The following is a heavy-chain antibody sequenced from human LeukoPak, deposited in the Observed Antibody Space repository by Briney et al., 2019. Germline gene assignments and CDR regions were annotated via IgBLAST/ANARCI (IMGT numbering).Heavy chain of an antibody. D-gene: IGHD3-22*01. CDR2: ISYDGSNK. Sequence: PGGSLRLSCAASGFTFSSYAMHWVRQAPGKGLEWVAVISYDGSNKYYADSVKGRFTISRDNSKNTPYLQMNSLRAEDTAVYYCAKPRFYYDSSGYLSGMDVWGQETTVTVSS. V-gene: IGHV3-30-3*01. CDR3: AKPRFYYDSSGYLSGMDV. CDR1: GFTFSSYA. J-gene: IGHJ6*02.